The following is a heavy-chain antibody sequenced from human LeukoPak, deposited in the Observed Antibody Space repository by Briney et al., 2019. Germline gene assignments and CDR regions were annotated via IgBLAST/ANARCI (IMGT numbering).Heavy chain of an antibody. Sequence: ASVKVSCKAPGYTFTSYWIGWVRQMPGKGLEWMGIIYPGDSDTRYSPSFQGQVTISADKSISTAYLQWSSLKASDTAMYYCARRGGSPSIFWFDPWGQGTLVTVSS. CDR1: GYTFTSYW. CDR3: ARRGGSPSIFWFDP. V-gene: IGHV5-51*01. D-gene: IGHD1-26*01. J-gene: IGHJ5*02. CDR2: IYPGDSDT.